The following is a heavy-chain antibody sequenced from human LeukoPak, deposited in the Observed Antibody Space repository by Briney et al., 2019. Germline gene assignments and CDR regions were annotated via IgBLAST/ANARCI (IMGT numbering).Heavy chain of an antibody. CDR3: ARVSTVTTFRRCYGMDV. CDR2: INPSGGST. CDR1: GYTFTSYY. Sequence: ASVKVSCKASGYTFTSYYMHWVRQAPGQGLEWMGMINPSGGSTSYAQKFQGRVTMTRDTSTSTVYMELSSLRSEDTAVYYCARVSTVTTFRRCYGMDVWGQGTTVTVSS. V-gene: IGHV1-46*01. D-gene: IGHD4-17*01. J-gene: IGHJ6*02.